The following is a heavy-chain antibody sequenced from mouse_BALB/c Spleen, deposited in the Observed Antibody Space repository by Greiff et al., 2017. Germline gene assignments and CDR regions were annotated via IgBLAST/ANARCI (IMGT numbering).Heavy chain of an antibody. V-gene: IGHV5-6-5*01. CDR1: GFTFSSYA. CDR2: ISSGGST. CDR3: ARDEDWYFDV. J-gene: IGHJ1*01. Sequence: EVKLVESGGGLVKPGGSLKLSCAASGFTFSSYAMSWVRQTPEKRLEWVASISSGGSTYYPDSVKGRFTISRDNARNILFLQMTSLRSEDTAMYYCARDEDWYFDVWGAGTTVTVSS.